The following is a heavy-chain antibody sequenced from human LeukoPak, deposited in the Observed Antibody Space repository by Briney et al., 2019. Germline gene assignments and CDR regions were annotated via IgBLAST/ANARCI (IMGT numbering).Heavy chain of an antibody. J-gene: IGHJ4*02. Sequence: GGSLRLSCAASGFTFSSYWMHWVRQAPGKGLVWVSRINSDGSSTSYADSVKGRFTISRDNAENTVYLQMNSLRAEDTAVYYCARDGGHDRFGELGFDYWGQGTLVTVSS. D-gene: IGHD3-10*01. V-gene: IGHV3-74*01. CDR3: ARDGGHDRFGELGFDY. CDR2: INSDGSST. CDR1: GFTFSSYW.